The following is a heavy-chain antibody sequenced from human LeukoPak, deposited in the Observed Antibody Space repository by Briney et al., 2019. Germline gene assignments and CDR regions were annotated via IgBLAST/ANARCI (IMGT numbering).Heavy chain of an antibody. CDR1: GGSISSSSYY. Sequence: SETLSLTCTVSGGSISSSSYYWGWIRQPPGKGLEWIGRIYYSGSTYYNPSLKSRVTISVDTSKNQFSLKLSSVTAADTAVYYCARDQRYCTNGVCYPFDYWGQGTLVTVSS. V-gene: IGHV4-39*07. CDR2: IYYSGST. D-gene: IGHD2-8*01. CDR3: ARDQRYCTNGVCYPFDY. J-gene: IGHJ4*02.